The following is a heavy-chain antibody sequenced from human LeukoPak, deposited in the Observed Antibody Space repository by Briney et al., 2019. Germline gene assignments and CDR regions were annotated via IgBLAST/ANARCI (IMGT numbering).Heavy chain of an antibody. CDR1: GYSISNDYY. J-gene: IGHJ5*02. D-gene: IGHD1-1*01. Sequence: PSETLSLTCVVSGYSISNDYYWGWIRQPPGKGLEWIGNIYHSGGSYYNPSLKRRVTILVDTSKNQFSLKLSSVTAADTAVYYCAKAGTTGIHHWFDPWGQGNLVTVSS. V-gene: IGHV4-38-2*01. CDR2: IYHSGGS. CDR3: AKAGTTGIHHWFDP.